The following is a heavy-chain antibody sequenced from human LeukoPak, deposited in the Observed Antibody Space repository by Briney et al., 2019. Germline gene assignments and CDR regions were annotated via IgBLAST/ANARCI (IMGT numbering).Heavy chain of an antibody. CDR3: ARDTYDSSGYHFYYMDV. Sequence: PGGSLRPSCAASGFSFSTYWMSWVRQAPGKGLEWVANIKQDGSETHYGDSARGRFTISRDNANNSLYLHMNSVRVEDTALYFCARDTYDSSGYHFYYMDVWGKGTSVTVSS. J-gene: IGHJ6*03. CDR2: IKQDGSET. V-gene: IGHV3-7*01. CDR1: GFSFSTYW. D-gene: IGHD3-22*01.